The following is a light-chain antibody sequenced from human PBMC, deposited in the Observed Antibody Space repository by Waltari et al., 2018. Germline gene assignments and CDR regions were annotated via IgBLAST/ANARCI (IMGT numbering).Light chain of an antibody. CDR3: RQHSNYPFT. V-gene: IGKV1-17*01. CDR1: QGSRIV. J-gene: IGKJ3*01. Sequence: DIQLTQSPSSLSASVGDRVTITCRARQGSRIVLGWYQQKPRKAPKRLIYAAYRLQSGVPSRFSGSGSGTEFTLTISSLQPEDFATYYCRQHSNYPFTFGPGTTVAIK. CDR2: AAY.